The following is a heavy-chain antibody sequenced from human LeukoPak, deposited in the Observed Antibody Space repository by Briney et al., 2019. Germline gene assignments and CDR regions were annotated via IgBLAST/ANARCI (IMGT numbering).Heavy chain of an antibody. V-gene: IGHV4-34*01. CDR2: INHSGST. Sequence: SETLSLTCAVYGGSFSGYYWSWIRQPPGKGLEWIGEINHSGSTNYNPSLKSRVTISVDTSKNQFSLKLSSVTAADTAVYYCARKGIAAAGTYNCFDPWGQGTLVTVSS. CDR3: ARKGIAAAGTYNCFDP. J-gene: IGHJ5*02. D-gene: IGHD6-13*01. CDR1: GGSFSGYY.